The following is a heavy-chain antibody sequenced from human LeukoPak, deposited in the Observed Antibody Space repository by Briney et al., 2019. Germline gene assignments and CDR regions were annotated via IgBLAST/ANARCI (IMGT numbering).Heavy chain of an antibody. V-gene: IGHV4-34*01. CDR3: ARGDPGIAAY. Sequence: SETLSLTCAVYGGSFSGYYWSWIRQPPGKGLEWIGEINHSGSTNYNPSLKSRVTISVDTSKNQFSLKLSSVTAADTAVYYCARGDPGIAAYWGQGTLVTVSS. CDR2: INHSGST. CDR1: GGSFSGYY. D-gene: IGHD6-13*01. J-gene: IGHJ4*02.